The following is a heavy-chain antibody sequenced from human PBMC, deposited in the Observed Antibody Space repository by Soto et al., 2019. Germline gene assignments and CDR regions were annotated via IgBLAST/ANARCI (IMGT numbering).Heavy chain of an antibody. CDR3: ASVRKEKIPARYYYYYYYMDV. CDR1: GGSISSGGYY. J-gene: IGHJ6*03. D-gene: IGHD2-2*01. CDR2: IYYSGST. V-gene: IGHV4-31*03. Sequence: SETLSLTCTVSGGSISSGGYYWSWIRQHPGKGLEWIGYIYYSGSTYYNPSLKSRVTISVDTSKNQFSLKLSSVTAADTAVYYCASVRKEKIPARYYYYYYYMDVWGKGTTVTVSS.